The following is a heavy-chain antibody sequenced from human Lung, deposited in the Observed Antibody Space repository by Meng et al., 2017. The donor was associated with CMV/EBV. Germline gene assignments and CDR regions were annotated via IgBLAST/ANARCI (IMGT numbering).Heavy chain of an antibody. CDR2: MSHSGSS. J-gene: IGHJ4*02. Sequence: SETXSLXXVVSGDSIISANWWSWVRQPPGKGLEWIGEMSHSGSSNYDPSLKSRVSISIDKSKNHFSLNLISVTAADTAVYYCARHMALAGSRGFDSWGQGTLVXVSS. D-gene: IGHD2-21*01. CDR3: ARHMALAGSRGFDS. V-gene: IGHV4-4*02. CDR1: GDSIISANW.